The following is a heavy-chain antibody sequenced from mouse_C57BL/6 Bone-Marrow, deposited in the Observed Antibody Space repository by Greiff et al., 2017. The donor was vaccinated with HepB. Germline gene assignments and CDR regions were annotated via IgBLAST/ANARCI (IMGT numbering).Heavy chain of an antibody. CDR1: GYTFTSYW. CDR3: ARSYDGYPWFAY. J-gene: IGHJ3*01. V-gene: IGHV1-50*01. Sequence: QVQLQQPGAELVKPGASVKLSCKASGYTFTSYWMQWVKQRPGQGLEWIGEIDPSDSYTNYNQKFKGKATLTVDTSSSTAYMQLSSLTSEDSAVYYCARSYDGYPWFAYWGQGTLVTVSA. CDR2: IDPSDSYT. D-gene: IGHD2-3*01.